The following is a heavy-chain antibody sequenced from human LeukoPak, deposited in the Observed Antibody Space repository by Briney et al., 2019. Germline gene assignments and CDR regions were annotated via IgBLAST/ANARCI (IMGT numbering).Heavy chain of an antibody. Sequence: GRSLRLSCAASGFTFSSYGMHWVRQAPGKGLEWVAVMWYDGSNKYYADSVKGRFTISRDNSKNTLYLQMNSLRAEDTAVYYCARGGVGYGYGAPWVYWGQGTLVTVSS. CDR1: GFTFSSYG. D-gene: IGHD5-18*01. CDR2: MWYDGSNK. CDR3: ARGGVGYGYGAPWVY. V-gene: IGHV3-33*01. J-gene: IGHJ4*02.